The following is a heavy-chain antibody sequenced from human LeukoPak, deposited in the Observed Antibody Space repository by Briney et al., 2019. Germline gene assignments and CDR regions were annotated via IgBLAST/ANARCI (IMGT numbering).Heavy chain of an antibody. CDR3: ASMTTVTTVGY. Sequence: PSETLSLTCAVYGGSFSGYYWSWIRQPPGKGLEWIGDINHSGSTNYNPSLKSRVTISVDTSKNQFSLKLSSVTAADTAVYYCASMTTVTTVGYWGQGTLVTVSS. CDR2: INHSGST. V-gene: IGHV4-34*01. D-gene: IGHD4-17*01. CDR1: GGSFSGYY. J-gene: IGHJ4*02.